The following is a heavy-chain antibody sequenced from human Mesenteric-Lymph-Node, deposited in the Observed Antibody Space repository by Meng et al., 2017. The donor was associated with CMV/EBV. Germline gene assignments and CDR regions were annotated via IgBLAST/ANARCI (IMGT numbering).Heavy chain of an antibody. Sequence: GESLKISCAASGFTFSSYWMHWVRQAPGKGLVWVSRINSDGSSTSYADSVKGRFTISRDNAKNSLYLQMNSLRAEDTALYYCARDVGAQTSWNYAAFFDYWGQGTLVTVSS. J-gene: IGHJ4*02. CDR2: INSDGSST. D-gene: IGHD1-7*01. CDR1: GFTFSSYW. CDR3: ARDVGAQTSWNYAAFFDY. V-gene: IGHV3-74*01.